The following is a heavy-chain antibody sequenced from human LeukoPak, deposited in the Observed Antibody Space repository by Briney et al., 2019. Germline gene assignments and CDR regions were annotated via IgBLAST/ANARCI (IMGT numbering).Heavy chain of an antibody. CDR1: GYSISSGYY. Sequence: SETLSLTCTVSGYSISSGYYWGWIRQPPGKGLEWIGSIYHSGSTYYNPSLKSRVTISVDTSKNQFSLKLSSVTAADTAVYYCARGGGISHYYYMDVWGKGTTVTISS. CDR3: ARGGGISHYYYMDV. J-gene: IGHJ6*03. V-gene: IGHV4-38-2*02. D-gene: IGHD6-13*01. CDR2: IYHSGST.